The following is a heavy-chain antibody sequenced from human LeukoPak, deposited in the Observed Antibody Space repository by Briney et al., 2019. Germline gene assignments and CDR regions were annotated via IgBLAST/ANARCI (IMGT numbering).Heavy chain of an antibody. CDR1: GFTFSSYW. J-gene: IGHJ4*02. CDR2: INSDGSST. Sequence: QTGGSLRLSCAASGFTFSSYWMHWVRQAPGKGLVXXSRINSDGSSTSYADSVKGRFTISRDNAKNTLYLQMNSLRAEDTAVYYCARGLRILYYFDYWGQGTLVTVSS. V-gene: IGHV3-74*01. D-gene: IGHD2-21*01. CDR3: ARGLRILYYFDY.